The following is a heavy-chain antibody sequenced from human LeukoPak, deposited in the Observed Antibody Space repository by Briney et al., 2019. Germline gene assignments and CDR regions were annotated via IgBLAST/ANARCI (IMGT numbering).Heavy chain of an antibody. CDR3: ARGLAAAAPRSWFDP. D-gene: IGHD6-13*01. CDR2: INAGNGNT. V-gene: IGHV1-3*01. CDR1: GYTFTSYA. J-gene: IGHJ5*02. Sequence: ASVKVSCKASGYTFTSYAMHWVRQAPGQRLEWMGWINAGNGNTKYSQKFQGRVTIPRDTSASTAYMELSSLRSEDTAVYYCARGLAAAAPRSWFDPWGQGTLVTVSS.